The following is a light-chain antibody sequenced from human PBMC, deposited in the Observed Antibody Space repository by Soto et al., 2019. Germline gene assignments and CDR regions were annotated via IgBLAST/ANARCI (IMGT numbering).Light chain of an antibody. V-gene: IGKV3-15*01. CDR2: DAS. Sequence: EIVMTPSPATLSVSPGARATLSCRARQSVRSNLAWYQQIPGQAPRLLIYDASDGATGIPARFSGSGSGTEFTLTISSLQSEDFAVYYCQQYNEWPLTFGGGTKVDIK. J-gene: IGKJ4*01. CDR3: QQYNEWPLT. CDR1: QSVRSN.